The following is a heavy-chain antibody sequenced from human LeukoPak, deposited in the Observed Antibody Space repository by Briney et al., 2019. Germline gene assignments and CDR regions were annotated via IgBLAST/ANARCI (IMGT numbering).Heavy chain of an antibody. Sequence: PSETLSLTCAVYGGSFSGYYWSWIRQPPGKGLEWIGEINHSGSTNYNPSLKSRVTISVDTSKNQFSLKLSSVTAADTAVYYRARGGFMVATDWGQGTLVTVSS. CDR1: GGSFSGYY. V-gene: IGHV4-34*01. J-gene: IGHJ4*02. CDR3: ARGGFMVATD. CDR2: INHSGST. D-gene: IGHD5-12*01.